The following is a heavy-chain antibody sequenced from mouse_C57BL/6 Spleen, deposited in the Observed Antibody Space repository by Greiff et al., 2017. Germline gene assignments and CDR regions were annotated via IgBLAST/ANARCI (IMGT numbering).Heavy chain of an antibody. CDR2: INPGSGGT. J-gene: IGHJ4*01. CDR3: ARGVRGYYYAMDY. D-gene: IGHD2-14*01. Sequence: VQLQQSGAELVRPGTSVKVSCKASGYAFTNYLIEWVKQRPGQGLEWIGVINPGSGGTNNNEKFKGKATLTADKSSSTAYMQLSSLTSEASAVYFCARGVRGYYYAMDYWGQGTSVTVSS. CDR1: GYAFTNYL. V-gene: IGHV1-54*01.